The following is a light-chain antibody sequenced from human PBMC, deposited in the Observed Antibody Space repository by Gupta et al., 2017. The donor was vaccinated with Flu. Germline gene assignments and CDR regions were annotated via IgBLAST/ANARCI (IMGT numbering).Light chain of an antibody. CDR2: MVS. CDR1: QSLVYRDGNTY. J-gene: IGKJ2*01. CDR3: MQGTHWPYT. Sequence: DALLTQSPLSLPVTLGQPASISCRSSQSLVYRDGNTYLNWFQQRPGQSPRRLIYMVSNRDSGVPDRFSGSGSGTDFTLKISRVEAEDFGVYFCMQGTHWPYTFGQGTELDIK. V-gene: IGKV2-30*01.